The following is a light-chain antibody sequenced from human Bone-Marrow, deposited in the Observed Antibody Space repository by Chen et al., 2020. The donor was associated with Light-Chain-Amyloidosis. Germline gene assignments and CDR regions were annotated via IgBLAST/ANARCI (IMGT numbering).Light chain of an antibody. V-gene: IGKV1-39*01. CDR3: LQSYSSPRT. CDR2: STS. CDR1: ESINYY. Sequence: DIQMTQSPSSLSASVGDRVTITCRASESINYYLNWFQQKPGKAPNLLIYSTSKLQRGVPSRFSGSGSGTDYTLTISSLQPEDVATYYCLQSYSSPRTFGQGTKVEIK. J-gene: IGKJ1*01.